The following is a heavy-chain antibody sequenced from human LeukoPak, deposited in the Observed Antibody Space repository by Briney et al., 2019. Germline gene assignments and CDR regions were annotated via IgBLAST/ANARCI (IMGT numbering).Heavy chain of an antibody. CDR1: GFTFSSYW. V-gene: IGHV3-74*01. CDR3: ARDTGYSINY. CDR2: IISDGSST. J-gene: IGHJ4*02. D-gene: IGHD6-13*01. Sequence: GGSLRLSCAASGFTFSSYWMHWVRQASGRGLVWVSLIISDGSSTSYADSVKGRFTISRDNAKNTLYLQMNSLRAEDTAVYYCARDTGYSINYWGQGTLVTVSS.